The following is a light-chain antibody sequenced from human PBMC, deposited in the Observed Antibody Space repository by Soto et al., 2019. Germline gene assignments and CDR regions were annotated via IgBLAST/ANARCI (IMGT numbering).Light chain of an antibody. V-gene: IGLV1-44*01. Sequence: QSVLTQPPSASGTPGQRVTISCSGSISNIGSNTVSWFQQLPGAAPKLLIHSYNQRPSGVPDRFSGSKSGTSASLAISGLQSGDEADYFCAAWDNRLNAVVFGGGTKLTVL. J-gene: IGLJ2*01. CDR1: ISNIGSNT. CDR3: AAWDNRLNAVV. CDR2: SYN.